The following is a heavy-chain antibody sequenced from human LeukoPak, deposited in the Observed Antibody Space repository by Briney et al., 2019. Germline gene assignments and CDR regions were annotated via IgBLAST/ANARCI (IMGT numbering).Heavy chain of an antibody. V-gene: IGHV4-39*01. CDR1: GGSISSPSYF. CDR3: ARQLYISGSYYAPMDV. CDR2: AHFSGSL. D-gene: IGHD3-10*01. Sequence: SETLSLTCSVSGGSISSPSYFWGWIRQPPGKGLEWIASAHFSGSLYLNPSLKSRVTISIDTAKNQFSLKLSSVTAADTAVYFCARQLYISGSYYAPMDVWGKGTTVTIFS. J-gene: IGHJ6*03.